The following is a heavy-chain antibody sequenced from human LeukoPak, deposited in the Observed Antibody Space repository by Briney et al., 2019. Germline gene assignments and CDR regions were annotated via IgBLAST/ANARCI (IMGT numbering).Heavy chain of an antibody. Sequence: GGSLRLSCAASGFTFSDYYMTWIRQAPGKGLEWVSYIGSSGTTIYYADSVRGRFTISRDNAKNSLYLQMNSLRAEDTAVYYCARDGAYSNYLYYYMDVWGKGTTVTVSS. V-gene: IGHV3-11*04. D-gene: IGHD4-11*01. J-gene: IGHJ6*03. CDR3: ARDGAYSNYLYYYMDV. CDR2: IGSSGTTI. CDR1: GFTFSDYY.